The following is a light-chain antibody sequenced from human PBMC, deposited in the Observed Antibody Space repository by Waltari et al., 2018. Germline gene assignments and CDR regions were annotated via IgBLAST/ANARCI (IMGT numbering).Light chain of an antibody. V-gene: IGKV1-9*01. CDR1: QGIGSY. CDR3: QQLHSYPRT. CDR2: AAS. J-gene: IGKJ4*01. Sequence: DIQFTQSPSFLSASVGDRVTITCRASQGIGSYLAWYQQKPGKAPTLLIYAASTLQSGVPSRFSGSYSGTEFTLTISSLQPEDFASYFCQQLHSYPRTFGGGTKMEI.